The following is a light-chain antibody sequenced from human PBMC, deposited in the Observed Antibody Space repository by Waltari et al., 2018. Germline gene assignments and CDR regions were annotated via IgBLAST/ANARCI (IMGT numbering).Light chain of an antibody. V-gene: IGLV2-14*01. Sequence: QSALTQPASVSGSPGQSITISCTGTSSDVGVYNYVSWYQQHPGKAPKLMIYDVTKRPSGVSDRFSGSKSGNTASLTISGLQAEDEADYYCCSYTSSSTWVFGGGTKLTVL. J-gene: IGLJ3*02. CDR2: DVT. CDR1: SSDVGVYNY. CDR3: CSYTSSSTWV.